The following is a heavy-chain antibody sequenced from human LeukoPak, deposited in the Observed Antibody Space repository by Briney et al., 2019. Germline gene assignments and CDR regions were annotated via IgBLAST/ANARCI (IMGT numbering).Heavy chain of an antibody. V-gene: IGHV4-59*01. CDR1: GVXISIYY. CDR3: VRDRELNY. Sequence: ETLSLTCTVSGVXISIYYWSXIRQPPGKGLEWIGYIYNSGSTSYNPSLKSRATISADTSKNQFSLKLSSVTAADTAVYYCVRDRELNYWGQGTLVTVSS. D-gene: IGHD1-7*01. CDR2: IYNSGST. J-gene: IGHJ4*02.